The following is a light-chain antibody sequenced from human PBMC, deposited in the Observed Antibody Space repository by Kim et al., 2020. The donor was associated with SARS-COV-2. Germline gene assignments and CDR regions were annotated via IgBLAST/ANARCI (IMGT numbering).Light chain of an antibody. Sequence: GQSIAISCTGTSTDVGDYDFVSWYQQHPGKAPKLMIFDVRHRSSGVSNRFSGTKYGNTAYLTISGLQAEDEADYYCSSFRSSSNYVFGTGTKVTVL. CDR3: SSFRSSSNYV. CDR1: STDVGDYDF. J-gene: IGLJ1*01. CDR2: DVR. V-gene: IGLV2-14*03.